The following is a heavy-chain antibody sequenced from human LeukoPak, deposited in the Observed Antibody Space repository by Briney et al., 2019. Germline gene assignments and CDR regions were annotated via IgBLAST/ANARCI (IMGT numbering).Heavy chain of an antibody. V-gene: IGHV1-2*02. CDR3: AREWSGYAPYYYYYMDV. D-gene: IGHD5-12*01. CDR1: GYTFTSYD. Sequence: GASVKVSCKASGYTFTSYDINWVRQAPGQGLEWMGWINPNSGGTNYAQKFQGRVTMTRDTSISTAYMELSRLRSDDTAVYYCAREWSGYAPYYYYYMDVWGKGTTVTVSS. CDR2: INPNSGGT. J-gene: IGHJ6*03.